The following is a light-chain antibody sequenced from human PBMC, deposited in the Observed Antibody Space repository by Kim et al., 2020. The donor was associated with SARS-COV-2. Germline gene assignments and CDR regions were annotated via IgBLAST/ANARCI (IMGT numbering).Light chain of an antibody. CDR1: SGYSDYK. V-gene: IGLV9-49*01. CDR2: VGNSAIVE. J-gene: IGLJ3*02. Sequence: QPVLTQPPSVSASVGASVTLTCTLSSGYSDYKVDWFQQRPGKGPRFVMRVGNSAIVESRGDVVPDRFSVLGSGLNRYLTIKNIQEEDESDYHCAADHGTGTKFMWVFGGGTQLTVL. CDR3: AADHGTGTKFMWV.